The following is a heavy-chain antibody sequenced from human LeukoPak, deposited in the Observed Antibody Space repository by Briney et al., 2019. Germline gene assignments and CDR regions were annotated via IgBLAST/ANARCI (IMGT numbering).Heavy chain of an antibody. CDR2: INHSGST. D-gene: IGHD2-15*01. CDR1: GGSFSGYY. Sequence: PSETLSLTCAVYGGSFSGYYWSWIRQPPGKGLEWIGEINHSGSTNYNPSLKSRVTISVDTSKNQFSLKLSSVTAADTAVYYCARARYCSGGSCSSGGRSYPRGVPFFDYWGQGTLVTVSS. CDR3: ARARYCSGGSCSSGGRSYPRGVPFFDY. V-gene: IGHV4-34*01. J-gene: IGHJ4*02.